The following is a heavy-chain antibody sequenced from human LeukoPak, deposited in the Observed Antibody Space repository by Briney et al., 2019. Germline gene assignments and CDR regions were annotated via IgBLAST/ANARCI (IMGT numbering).Heavy chain of an antibody. CDR3: ARNSGGYDILTGYHPHYGMDV. D-gene: IGHD3-9*01. V-gene: IGHV1-69*06. Sequence: GASVKVSCKASGGTFSSYAISWVRLAPGQGLEWMGAITKFGSTNYAHNFVGRVTMTADKSTSTAFMELSSLKSDDTAVYYCARNSGGYDILTGYHPHYGMDVWGQGTTVTVSS. CDR2: ITKFGST. CDR1: GGTFSSYA. J-gene: IGHJ6*02.